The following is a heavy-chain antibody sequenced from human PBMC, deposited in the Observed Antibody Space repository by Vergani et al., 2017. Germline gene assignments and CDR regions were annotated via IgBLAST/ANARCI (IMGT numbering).Heavy chain of an antibody. CDR3: ASSYYDSSGWRXFDP. CDR2: FHTSGST. J-gene: IGHJ5*02. D-gene: IGHD3-22*01. CDR1: GGSISCCSYY. Sequence: QVQLQESGPGLVKPSQTLSLTCTVSGGSISCCSYYWSWIRHPAGKGLAWLRRFHTSGSTNYNPPLKSRVTIYVDTSRDQFSLKLSSVTDADTAGDYCASSYYDSSGWRXFDPWGQGTLVTVSS. V-gene: IGHV4-61*02.